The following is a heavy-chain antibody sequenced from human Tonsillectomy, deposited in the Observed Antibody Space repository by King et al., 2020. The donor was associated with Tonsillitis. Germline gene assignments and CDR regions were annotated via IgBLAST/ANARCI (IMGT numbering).Heavy chain of an antibody. CDR3: ARDLSSDIVVVPAAPAD. CDR2: MWYDGMNK. D-gene: IGHD2-2*01. CDR1: GFTFSSYG. V-gene: IGHV3-33*01. Sequence: VQLVESGGGVVQPGRSLRLSCAASGFTFSSYGMHWCRQAPGKGLEWVAVMWYDGMNKYYADSVKGRFTISRDNSKNTLYLQMNSLRAADTAVYYCARDLSSDIVVVPAAPADWGQGTLVTVSS. J-gene: IGHJ1*01.